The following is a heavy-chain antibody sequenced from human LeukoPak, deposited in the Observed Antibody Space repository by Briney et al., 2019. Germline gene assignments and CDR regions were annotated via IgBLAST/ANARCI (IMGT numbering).Heavy chain of an antibody. CDR2: MNPNSGNT. J-gene: IGHJ4*02. CDR3: ARGLRGRRHGYNSYYFDY. Sequence: ASVKVSCKASGYTFTSYDINWLRQATGQGLEWMGWMNPNSGNTGYAQKFQGRVTMTRNTSISTAYMELSSLRSEDTAVYYCARGLRGRRHGYNSYYFDYWGQGTLVTVSS. CDR1: GYTFTSYD. V-gene: IGHV1-8*01. D-gene: IGHD5-24*01.